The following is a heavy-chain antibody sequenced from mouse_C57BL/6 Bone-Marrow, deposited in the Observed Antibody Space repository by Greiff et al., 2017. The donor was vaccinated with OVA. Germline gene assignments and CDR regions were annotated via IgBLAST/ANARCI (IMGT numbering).Heavy chain of an antibody. CDR1: GYTFTSYW. D-gene: IGHD2-5*01. CDR2: IHPNSGST. CDR3: ASSDYINSAWFAY. J-gene: IGHJ3*01. V-gene: IGHV1-64*01. Sequence: QVQLQQPGAELVKPGASVKLSCKASGYTFTSYWMHWVKQRPGQGLEWIGMIHPNSGSTNYNEKFKSKATLTVDKSSSTAYMQLSSLTAEDSAFYYCASSDYINSAWFAYWGQGTLVTVSA.